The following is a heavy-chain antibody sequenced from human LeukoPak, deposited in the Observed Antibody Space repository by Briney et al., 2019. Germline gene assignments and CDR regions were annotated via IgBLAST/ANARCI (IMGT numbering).Heavy chain of an antibody. Sequence: ASVKVSCKASGYTFTSYGISWVRQAPGQGLEWMGWISAYNGNTNYAQKLQGRVTMTRDTSISTAYMELSRLRSDDTAVYYCARDRIRGTYCSSTSCYTLAYWGQGTLVTVSS. D-gene: IGHD2-2*02. CDR2: ISAYNGNT. CDR1: GYTFTSYG. CDR3: ARDRIRGTYCSSTSCYTLAY. J-gene: IGHJ4*02. V-gene: IGHV1-18*04.